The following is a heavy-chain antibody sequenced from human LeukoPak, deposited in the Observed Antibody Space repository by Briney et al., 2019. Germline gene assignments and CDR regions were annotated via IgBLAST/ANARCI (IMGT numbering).Heavy chain of an antibody. CDR2: IYSGGST. J-gene: IGHJ6*04. CDR1: GFTVSSNY. V-gene: IGHV3-53*01. CDR3: AELGITMIGGV. D-gene: IGHD3-10*02. Sequence: AGGSLRLSCAASGFTVSSNYMGWVRQAPGKGLEWVSVIYSGGSTYYADSVKGRFTISRDNSKNTLYLQMNSLRAEDTAVYYCAELGITMIGGVWGKGTTVTISS.